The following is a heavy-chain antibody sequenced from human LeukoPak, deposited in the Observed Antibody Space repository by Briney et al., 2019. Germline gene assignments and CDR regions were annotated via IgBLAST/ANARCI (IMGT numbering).Heavy chain of an antibody. V-gene: IGHV1-24*01. D-gene: IGHD5-12*01. CDR2: FDPEDGET. J-gene: IGHJ4*02. Sequence: ASVKVSCKVSGHTLAGLSMHWVRQAPGKGLEWMGGFDPEDGETIYAQKLQGRLTMTEDTSTDTAYMELSSLRSEDTAIYYCATSSFPYSANEDSWGQGTLVTVSS. CDR1: GHTLAGLS. CDR3: ATSSFPYSANEDS.